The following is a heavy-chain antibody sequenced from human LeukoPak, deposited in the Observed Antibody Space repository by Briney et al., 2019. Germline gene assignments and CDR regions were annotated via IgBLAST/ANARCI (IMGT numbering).Heavy chain of an antibody. D-gene: IGHD4/OR15-4a*01. CDR2: IYSDNT. Sequence: GGSLRLSCTVSGFTVSSNSMSWVRQAPGKGLEWVSFIYSDNTHYSDSVKGRFTISRDNSKNTLYLQMNRLRAEDTAVYYCARRAGAYSHPYDYWGQGTLVT. J-gene: IGHJ4*02. CDR3: ARRAGAYSHPYDY. V-gene: IGHV3-53*01. CDR1: GFTVSSNS.